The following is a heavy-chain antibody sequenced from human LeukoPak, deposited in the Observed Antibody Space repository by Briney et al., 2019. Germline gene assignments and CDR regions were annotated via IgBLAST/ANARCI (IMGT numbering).Heavy chain of an antibody. CDR3: AVTPGKAHFDY. CDR2: IIPNSGGT. J-gene: IGHJ4*02. CDR1: GYTFTGYY. V-gene: IGHV1-2*02. D-gene: IGHD1-14*01. Sequence: ASVKVSCKASGYTFTGYYMHWVRQAPGQGLEWMGWIIPNSGGTNYAQKFQGRVTMTRDTSISTAYMELTRLRSDDTAVYYCAVTPGKAHFDYWGQGTLVTVSS.